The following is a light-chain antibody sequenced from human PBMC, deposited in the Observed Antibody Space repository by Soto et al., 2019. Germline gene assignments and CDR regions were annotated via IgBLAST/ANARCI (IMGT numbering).Light chain of an antibody. CDR2: DVS. Sequence: QSALTQPASVSGSPGQSITISCTGTSSDVGGYNYVSWYQQHPGKAPKLLIYDVSDRPSGVSNRFSGSKSGNTASLTISGLRAEDETDYYCASYTIYNTLVFGGGTKLTVL. CDR1: SSDVGGYNY. J-gene: IGLJ2*01. CDR3: ASYTIYNTLV. V-gene: IGLV2-14*03.